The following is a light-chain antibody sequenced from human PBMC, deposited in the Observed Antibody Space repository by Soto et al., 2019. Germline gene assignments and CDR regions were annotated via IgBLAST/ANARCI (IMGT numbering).Light chain of an antibody. CDR3: QQYDSYSWT. Sequence: DIQMTQSASTLSASVGERVTITCGASQSVTNWLAWYQQKPGKAPKLLIYDVSSLESGVSSRFSGSGSGTEFILTISSLQPEDFATYYCQQYDSYSWTFGQGTKVDIK. CDR1: QSVTNW. V-gene: IGKV1-5*01. CDR2: DVS. J-gene: IGKJ1*01.